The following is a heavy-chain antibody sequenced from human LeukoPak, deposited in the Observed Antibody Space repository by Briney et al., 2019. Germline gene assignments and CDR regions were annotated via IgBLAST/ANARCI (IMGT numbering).Heavy chain of an antibody. CDR1: GGSISSGSYY. CDR2: IYYSGST. Sequence: SETLSLTCTVSGGSISSGSYYWGWIRQPPGKGLEWIGSIYYSGSTYYNPSLKSRVTISVDTSKNQFSLKLSSVTAADTAVYYCARQSSGYDDPFNYWGQGTLVTVSS. CDR3: ARQSSGYDDPFNY. D-gene: IGHD5-12*01. V-gene: IGHV4-39*01. J-gene: IGHJ4*02.